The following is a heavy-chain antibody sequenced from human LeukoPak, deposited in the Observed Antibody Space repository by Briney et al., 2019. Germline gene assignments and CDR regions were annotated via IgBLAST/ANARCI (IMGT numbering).Heavy chain of an antibody. CDR3: ARVWGAGIVVVTDY. J-gene: IGHJ4*02. V-gene: IGHV4-34*01. D-gene: IGHD2-21*02. CDR2: INHSGST. CDR1: GGSFSGYY. Sequence: SETLSLTCAVHGGSFSGYYWSWIRQPPGKGLEWIGEINHSGSTNYNPSLKSRVTISVDTSKNQFSLKLSSVTAADTAVYYCARVWGAGIVVVTDYWGQGTLVTVSS.